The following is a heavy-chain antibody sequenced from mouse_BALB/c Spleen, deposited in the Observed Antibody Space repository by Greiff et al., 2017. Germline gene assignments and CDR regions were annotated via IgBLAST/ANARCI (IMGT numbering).Heavy chain of an antibody. J-gene: IGHJ4*01. V-gene: IGHV1-87*01. CDR2: IYPGDGDT. CDR1: GYTFTSYW. Sequence: QVQLQQSGAELARPGASVKLSCKASGYTFTSYWMQWVKQRPGQGLEWIGAIYPGDGDTRYTQKFKGKATLTADKSSSTAYMQLSSLASEDSAVYYCARSGRSTMIYAMDYWGQGTSVTVSS. CDR3: ARSGRSTMIYAMDY. D-gene: IGHD2-4*01.